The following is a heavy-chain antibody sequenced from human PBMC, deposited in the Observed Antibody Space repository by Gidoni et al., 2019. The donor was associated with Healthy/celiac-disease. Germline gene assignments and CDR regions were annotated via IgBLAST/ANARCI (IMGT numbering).Heavy chain of an antibody. D-gene: IGHD4-17*01. CDR2: ISGIGGST. J-gene: IGHJ4*02. CDR1: GFTFSSYA. V-gene: IGHV3-23*01. CDR3: AIPLRYGDYPRRAVGY. Sequence: EVQLLESGGGLVQPGGSLRLSCAASGFTFSSYAMSWVRQAPGKGLEWVSAISGIGGSTYYADSVKGRFTISRDNSKNTLYLQMNSLRAEDTAVYYCAIPLRYGDYPRRAVGYWGQGTLVTVSS.